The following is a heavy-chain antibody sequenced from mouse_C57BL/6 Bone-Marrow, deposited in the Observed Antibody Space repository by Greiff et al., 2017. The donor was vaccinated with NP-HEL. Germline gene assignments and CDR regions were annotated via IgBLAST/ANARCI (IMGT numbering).Heavy chain of an antibody. D-gene: IGHD1-1*02. Sequence: EVQLQQSGPVLVKPGASVKMSCKASGYTFTDYYMNWVKQSHGKSLEWIGVINPYNGGTSYNQKFKGKATLTVDKSSSTAYMELNSLTSEDSAVYYCARGWFHYFDYWGQGTTLTVSS. CDR1: GYTFTDYY. V-gene: IGHV1-19*01. CDR3: ARGWFHYFDY. CDR2: INPYNGGT. J-gene: IGHJ2*01.